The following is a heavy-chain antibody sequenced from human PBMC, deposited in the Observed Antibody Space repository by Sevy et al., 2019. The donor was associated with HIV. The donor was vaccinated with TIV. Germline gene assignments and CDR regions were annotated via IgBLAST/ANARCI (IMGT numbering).Heavy chain of an antibody. V-gene: IGHV3-7*03. D-gene: IGHD6-19*01. Sequence: GESLKISCAASGFTFSSYWVSWVRQAPGKGLEWVANIKQDGSEKYYVDSVKGRFTISRDNAKNSLYLQMNSLRAEDTAVYYCARAGRIAVAGIDYWGQGTLVTVSS. CDR3: ARAGRIAVAGIDY. CDR1: GFTFSSYW. CDR2: IKQDGSEK. J-gene: IGHJ4*02.